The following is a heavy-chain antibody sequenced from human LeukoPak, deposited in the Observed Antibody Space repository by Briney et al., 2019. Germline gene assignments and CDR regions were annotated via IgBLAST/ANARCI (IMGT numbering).Heavy chain of an antibody. V-gene: IGHV4-4*07. D-gene: IGHD2-2*01. CDR3: AREQPLGYCSSTSCPKAYYYYYMDV. Sequence: PSETLSLTCTVSGGSISSYYWSWIRQPAGKGLEWIGRIYTSGSTNSNPSLKSRVTMSVDTSKNQFSLKLSSVTAADTAVYYCAREQPLGYCSSTSCPKAYYYYYMDVWGKGTTVTVSS. CDR1: GGSISSYY. J-gene: IGHJ6*03. CDR2: IYTSGST.